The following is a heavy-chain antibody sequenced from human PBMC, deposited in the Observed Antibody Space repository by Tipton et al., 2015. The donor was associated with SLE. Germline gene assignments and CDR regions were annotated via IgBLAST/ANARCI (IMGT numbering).Heavy chain of an antibody. D-gene: IGHD3-10*01. J-gene: IGHJ6*02. Sequence: SLRLSCAASGFPFDNYAMHWVRQAPGKGLEWVAGIRWHNENIAYADAVKGRFTISRDNAKNSLYLQMNSLTVEDTAIYHCARHADMVPGGVLPMNYYHYGMDVWGQGTTVTVSS. CDR3: ARHADMVPGGVLPMNYYHYGMDV. V-gene: IGHV3-9*01. CDR2: IRWHNENI. CDR1: GFPFDNYA.